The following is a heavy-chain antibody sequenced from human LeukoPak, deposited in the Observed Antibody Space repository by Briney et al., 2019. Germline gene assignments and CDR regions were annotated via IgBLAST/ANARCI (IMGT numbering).Heavy chain of an antibody. J-gene: IGHJ4*02. CDR3: ARRRRPPYDYVWGAPMSVDY. D-gene: IGHD3-16*01. Sequence: SETLSLTCAVYGGSFSGYYLSWIRQPPGKGLEWIGEINHSGSTNYNPSLKSRVTIPLDTSKNQFSLKLSSVTAADTAVYYCARRRRPPYDYVWGAPMSVDYWGQGTLVTVSS. CDR2: INHSGST. V-gene: IGHV4-34*01. CDR1: GGSFSGYY.